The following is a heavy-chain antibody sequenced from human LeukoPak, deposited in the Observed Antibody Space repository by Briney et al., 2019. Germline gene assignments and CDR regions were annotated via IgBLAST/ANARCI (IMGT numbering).Heavy chain of an antibody. Sequence: SETLSLTCAVYGGSFSGYYWSWIRQPPGKGLEWIGEINHSGSTNYNPSLKSRVTVSVDTSQNQFSLKVNSVTAADTAVYYCARGDCSSTICYSPMDVWGKGTTVTVSS. CDR1: GGSFSGYY. V-gene: IGHV4-34*01. D-gene: IGHD2-2*01. CDR2: INHSGST. J-gene: IGHJ6*03. CDR3: ARGDCSSTICYSPMDV.